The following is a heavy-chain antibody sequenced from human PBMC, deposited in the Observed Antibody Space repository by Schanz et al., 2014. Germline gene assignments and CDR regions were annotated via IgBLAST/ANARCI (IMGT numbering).Heavy chain of an antibody. D-gene: IGHD3-3*01. CDR1: GFILNDYA. CDR2: ISYSSRDK. Sequence: EVQLVESGGGLVQPGRSLRLSCTASGFILNDYAMHWVRQAPGRGLEWVSSISYSSRDKEYADSVQGRFTISRDNTKNSLYLQMNSLRAEDTAVYYCARGVRIDYWGQGTLVTVSS. V-gene: IGHV3-9*01. J-gene: IGHJ4*02. CDR3: ARGVRIDY.